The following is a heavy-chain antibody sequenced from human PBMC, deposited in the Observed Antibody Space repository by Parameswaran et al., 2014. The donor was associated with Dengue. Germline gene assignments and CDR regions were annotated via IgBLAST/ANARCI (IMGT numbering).Heavy chain of an antibody. Sequence: VRQMPGKGLEWIGSIYYSGSTYYNPSLKSRVTISVDTSKNQFSLKLSSVTAADTAVYYCARDIGQAAPGYWGQGTLVTVSS. J-gene: IGHJ4*02. V-gene: IGHV4-39*07. CDR2: IYYSGST. D-gene: IGHD6-13*01. CDR3: ARDIGQAAPGY.